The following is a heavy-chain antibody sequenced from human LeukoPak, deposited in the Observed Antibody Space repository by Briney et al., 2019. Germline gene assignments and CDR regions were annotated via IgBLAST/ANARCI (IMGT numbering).Heavy chain of an antibody. CDR1: GGSFSGYY. V-gene: IGHV4-34*01. CDR3: ASNVVPAAIPAYGMDV. D-gene: IGHD2-2*01. CDR2: INHSGST. J-gene: IGHJ6*02. Sequence: SETLSLTCAVYGGSFSGYYWSWIRQPPGKGLEWIGEINHSGSTNYNPSLKSRVTISVDTSKNQFSLKLSSVTAADTAVYYCASNVVPAAIPAYGMDVWGQGTTVAVSS.